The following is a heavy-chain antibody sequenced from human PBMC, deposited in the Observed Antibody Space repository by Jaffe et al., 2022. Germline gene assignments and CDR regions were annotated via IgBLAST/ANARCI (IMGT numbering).Heavy chain of an antibody. CDR3: ARSAQDIVTPRGENYFDY. CDR2: IYHSGST. CDR1: GGSISSSNW. V-gene: IGHV4-4*02. J-gene: IGHJ4*02. Sequence: QVQLQESGPGLVKPSGTLSLTCAVSGGSISSSNWWSWVRQPPGKGLEWIGEIYHSGSTNYNPSLKSRVTISVDKSKNQFSLKLSSVTAADTAVYYCARSAQDIVTPRGENYFDYWGQGTLVTVSS. D-gene: IGHD2-15*01.